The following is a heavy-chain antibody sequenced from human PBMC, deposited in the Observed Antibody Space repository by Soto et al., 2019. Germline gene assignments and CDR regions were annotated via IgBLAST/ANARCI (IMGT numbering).Heavy chain of an antibody. CDR1: GGSISSYY. CDR2: IYYSGST. CDR3: ARCPLQGYCSGGSCYSNWYFDL. D-gene: IGHD2-15*01. Sequence: QVQLQESGPGLLKPSETLALSFTVSGGSISSYYWSWIRQPPGKGLEWIGYIYYSGSTNYNPSLKSRVTISVDTSKNQFSLKLSSVTAADTAVYYCARCPLQGYCSGGSCYSNWYFDLWGRGTLVTVSS. J-gene: IGHJ2*01. V-gene: IGHV4-59*08.